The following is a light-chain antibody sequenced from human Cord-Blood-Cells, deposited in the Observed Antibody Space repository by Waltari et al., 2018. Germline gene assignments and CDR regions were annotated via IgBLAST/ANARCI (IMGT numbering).Light chain of an antibody. Sequence: DIVMTQSPDSLAVSLGERATINCKSSQSVLYSSNNKNYLAWYQQKPGQPPKLLIYWASTRESGVPDGFSGSWSGTDFTLTISSLQAEDVAVYYCQQYYSTPRTFGQGTKVEIK. V-gene: IGKV4-1*01. J-gene: IGKJ1*01. CDR1: QSVLYSSNNKNY. CDR2: WAS. CDR3: QQYYSTPRT.